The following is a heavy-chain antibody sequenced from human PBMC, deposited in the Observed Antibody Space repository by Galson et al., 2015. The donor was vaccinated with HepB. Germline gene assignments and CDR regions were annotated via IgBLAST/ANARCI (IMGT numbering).Heavy chain of an antibody. CDR3: ARGFYDILTGYYSNGDDAFHL. CDR1: GGTFSSHI. J-gene: IGHJ3*01. CDR2: INPMFGSA. V-gene: IGHV1-69*13. D-gene: IGHD3-9*01. Sequence: SVKVSCKASGGTFSSHIFSWVRQAPGQGIEWMGGINPMFGSADYAQKFQGRVTITADDSTSTAYMELSSLRSEDTAVYYCARGFYDILTGYYSNGDDAFHLWGQGTMVTVSS.